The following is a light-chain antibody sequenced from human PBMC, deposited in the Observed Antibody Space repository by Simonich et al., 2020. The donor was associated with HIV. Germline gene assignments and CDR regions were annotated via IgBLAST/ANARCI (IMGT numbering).Light chain of an antibody. V-gene: IGLV2-14*01. J-gene: IGLJ3*02. CDR1: RSDVGGYNY. CDR3: CSYTSNSTGV. Sequence: QSALTQPPSASGSPGQSVTISCTGTRSDVGGYNYVSWYQQHPGKAPKLMIYEVSKRPSGVYNRFSGSKSGNTASLTISGLQAEDEADYFCCSYTSNSTGVFGGGTRLTVL. CDR2: EVS.